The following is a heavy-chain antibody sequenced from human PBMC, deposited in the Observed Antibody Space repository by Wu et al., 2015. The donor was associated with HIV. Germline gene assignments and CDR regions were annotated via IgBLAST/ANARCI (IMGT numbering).Heavy chain of an antibody. Sequence: QVQLVQSGAEVKKPGASVKVSCKASGYTFTGYYMHWVRQAPGQGLEWMGWINPNSGGTNYAQKFQGRVTMTRDTSISTAYMELSRLRSDDTAVYYCASSLPRVYDYVWGSYRPHDAFDIWGQGTMVTVSS. D-gene: IGHD3-16*02. V-gene: IGHV1-2*02. J-gene: IGHJ3*02. CDR2: INPNSGGT. CDR1: GYTFTGYY. CDR3: ASSLPRVYDYVWGSYRPHDAFDI.